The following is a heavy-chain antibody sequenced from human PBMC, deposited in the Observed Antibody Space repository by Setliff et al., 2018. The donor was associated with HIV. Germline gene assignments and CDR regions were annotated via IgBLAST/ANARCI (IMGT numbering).Heavy chain of an antibody. Sequence: ASVKVSCKASGYTFTNYYIHWVRQAPGQGLEWMGWINSYNGNTKFAQKFQGRVTMTTDTSTTTAFMELRSLKADDTGIYYCSRSGVPPYYYYGMDVWGQGTTVTVSS. CDR1: GYTFTNYY. CDR2: INSYNGNT. CDR3: SRSGVPPYYYYGMDV. D-gene: IGHD3-10*01. J-gene: IGHJ6*02. V-gene: IGHV1-18*04.